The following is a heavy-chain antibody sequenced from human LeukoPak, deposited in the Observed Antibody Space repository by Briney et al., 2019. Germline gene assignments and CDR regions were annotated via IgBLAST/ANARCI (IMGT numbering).Heavy chain of an antibody. D-gene: IGHD1-1*01. V-gene: IGHV3-74*01. CDR2: INHDGSLR. CDR3: RDVFSLGES. CDR1: GFSLSDYG. Sequence: GGSLRLSCAASGFSLSDYGMHWVRQPPGKGLVWVSHINHDGSLRNYADSVKGRFTISRDIAKNTLYLQMNSLGAEDTALYCTRDVFSLGESWGQGTRVTVSS. J-gene: IGHJ5*02.